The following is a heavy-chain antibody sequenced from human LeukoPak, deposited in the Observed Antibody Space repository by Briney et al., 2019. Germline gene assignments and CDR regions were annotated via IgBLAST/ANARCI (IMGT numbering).Heavy chain of an antibody. J-gene: IGHJ4*02. D-gene: IGHD6-19*01. Sequence: SETLSLTCTVSGGSISSSYYWGWIRQPPGKGLEWIGSIYYSGSTYYNPSLKGRVTISVDTSKNQFSLKLSSVTAADTAVYYCARQQWLVLGYWGQGTLVTVSS. CDR3: ARQQWLVLGY. CDR2: IYYSGST. CDR1: GGSISSSYY. V-gene: IGHV4-39*07.